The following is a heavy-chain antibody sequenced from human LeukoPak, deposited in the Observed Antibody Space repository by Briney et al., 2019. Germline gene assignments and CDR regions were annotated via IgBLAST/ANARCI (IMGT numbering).Heavy chain of an antibody. V-gene: IGHV1-2*06. CDR2: VNPNNGGT. J-gene: IGHJ4*02. Sequence: GASVKVSCKTSGYTFTGYYMHWVRQAPGQGREWMGRVNPNNGGTNYAQEFQGRVTIIRGPSVGTAYLEVRRVRSDDQARYYCSRVGRQKLLYYFDYWGQGTMVTVSS. CDR1: GYTFTGYY. CDR3: SRVGRQKLLYYFDY.